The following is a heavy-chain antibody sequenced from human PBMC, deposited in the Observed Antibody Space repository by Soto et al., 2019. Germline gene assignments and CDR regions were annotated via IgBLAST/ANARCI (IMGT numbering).Heavy chain of an antibody. CDR3: AKDTLSGNGDYAYLDY. D-gene: IGHD4-17*01. CDR2: ISYDGSNK. J-gene: IGHJ4*02. CDR1: GFTFSSYG. Sequence: GGSLRLSCAASGFTFSSYGMHWVRQAPGKGLEWVAVISYDGSNKYYADSVKGRFTISRDNSKNTLYLQMNSLRAEDTAVYYCAKDTLSGNGDYAYLDYWGQGTLVTVSS. V-gene: IGHV3-30*18.